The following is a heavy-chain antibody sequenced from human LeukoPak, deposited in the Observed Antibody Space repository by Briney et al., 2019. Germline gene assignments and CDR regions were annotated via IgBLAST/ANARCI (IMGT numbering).Heavy chain of an antibody. D-gene: IGHD3-22*01. V-gene: IGHV1-58*02. CDR3: AAAATYYYDSSGYYYLGGLYYYGMDV. CDR1: GFTFTSSA. J-gene: IGHJ6*02. Sequence: ASVTVSFKASGFTFTSSAMQWVRQARGQRLEWIGWIVVGSGNTNYAQKFQERVTITRDMSTSTAYMELSSLRSEDTAVYYCAAAATYYYDSSGYYYLGGLYYYGMDVWGQGTTVTVSS. CDR2: IVVGSGNT.